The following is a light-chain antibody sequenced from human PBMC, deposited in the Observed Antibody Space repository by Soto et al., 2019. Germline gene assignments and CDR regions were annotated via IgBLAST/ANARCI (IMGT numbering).Light chain of an antibody. J-gene: IGKJ4*01. CDR3: QQYGSSPKT. CDR2: GAT. V-gene: IGKV3-20*01. Sequence: DIVLTQSPGTLSLSSGERATLSCRASQSITSTYLAWYQQKPGQAPRLLVYGATTRATGIPDRFRGSASGTDFSGSGTDFTLTITRLEPEDSAVYYCQQYGSSPKTFGGGTTVEIK. CDR1: QSITSTY.